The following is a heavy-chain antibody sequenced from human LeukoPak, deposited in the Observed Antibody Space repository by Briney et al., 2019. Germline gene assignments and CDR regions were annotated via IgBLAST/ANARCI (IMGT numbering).Heavy chain of an antibody. J-gene: IGHJ4*02. V-gene: IGHV3-7*01. D-gene: IGHD5-18*01. CDR2: IKEDGSDK. CDR3: ARDVGYFRFDY. Sequence: GGSLRLSCAASGFTFSTYWMTWVRQAPGKGLEWVANIKEDGSDKYYVDSVEGRFTITRDNAKNSLYLQRNNLRAEDTAVYYCARDVGYFRFDYWGQGTLVTVSS. CDR1: GFTFSTYW.